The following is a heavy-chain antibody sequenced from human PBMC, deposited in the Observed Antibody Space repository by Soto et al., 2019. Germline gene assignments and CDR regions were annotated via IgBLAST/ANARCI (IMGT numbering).Heavy chain of an antibody. CDR3: AKRAGPYYFDY. CDR1: GFTFSTYA. CDR2: ITGSGGGP. J-gene: IGHJ4*02. V-gene: IGHV3-23*01. Sequence: EVQLLESGGGLEQPGGSLRLACAASGFTFSTYAMSWVRQAPVKGLEWVSAITGSGGGPYYADSVKGRFTISRDNSKSTLYLQMNSLRAADTAVYYCAKRAGPYYFDYWGQGTLVTVSS.